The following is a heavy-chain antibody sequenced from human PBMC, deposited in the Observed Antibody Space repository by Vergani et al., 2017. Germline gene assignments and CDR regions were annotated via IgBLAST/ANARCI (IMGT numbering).Heavy chain of an antibody. CDR3: ARIGMRIAAAVTG. Sequence: QVQLQQWGAGLLKPSETLSLTCAVSGGSFSGYYWSWIRQPPGKGLEWIGAINHSGSTNYNPSLKSRVTISVDTSKNQFSLKLSSVTAADTAVYYCARIGMRIAAAVTGWGQGTLVTVSS. V-gene: IGHV4-34*01. D-gene: IGHD6-13*01. CDR1: GGSFSGYY. J-gene: IGHJ4*02. CDR2: INHSGST.